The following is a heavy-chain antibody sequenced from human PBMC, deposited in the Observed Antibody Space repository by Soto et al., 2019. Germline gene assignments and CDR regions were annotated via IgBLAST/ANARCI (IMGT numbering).Heavy chain of an antibody. V-gene: IGHV3-9*01. CDR2: ITWNSGII. CDR1: GFTFDDYA. J-gene: IGHJ4*02. Sequence: GGSLRLSCAASGFTFDDYAMHWVRQAPGKGLEWVSGITWNSGIIAYADSVKGRFTISRDNAKNSLYLQMNSLRAEDTAMYYCTTDRGYLTFDYWGPGTLVTVSS. CDR3: TTDRGYLTFDY. D-gene: IGHD3-22*01.